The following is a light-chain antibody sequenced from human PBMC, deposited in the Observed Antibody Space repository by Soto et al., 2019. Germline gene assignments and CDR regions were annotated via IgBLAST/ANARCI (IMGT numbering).Light chain of an antibody. V-gene: IGKV3D-15*01. Sequence: VFTQSPATLSLSPGERATLSCRASQSVSSYLAWYQQKPGQAPRLLIYGASPRATGIPDRFSGSGSGKEFTLTISSLQSEDLAVYYCQQYNNWPLTFGGGTKVDIK. CDR3: QQYNNWPLT. CDR2: GAS. CDR1: QSVSSY. J-gene: IGKJ4*01.